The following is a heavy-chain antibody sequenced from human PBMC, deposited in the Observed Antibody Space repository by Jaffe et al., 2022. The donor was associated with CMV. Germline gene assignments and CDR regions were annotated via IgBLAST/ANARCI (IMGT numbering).Heavy chain of an antibody. Sequence: EVQVVESGGGLVQPGGSLRLSCAASGFTFNTHGMSWVRQAPGKGLEWVSTISGSGDNTYHADSAKGRFTISRDNSKNTLYLQMNSLRAEDTAVYYCAKWGRWWSDYWGQGTLVTVSS. CDR2: ISGSGDNT. J-gene: IGHJ4*02. D-gene: IGHD2-15*01. CDR3: AKWGRWWSDY. CDR1: GFTFNTHG. V-gene: IGHV3-23*04.